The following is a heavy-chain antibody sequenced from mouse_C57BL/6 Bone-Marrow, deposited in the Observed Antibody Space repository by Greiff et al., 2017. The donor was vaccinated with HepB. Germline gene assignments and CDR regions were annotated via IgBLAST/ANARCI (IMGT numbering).Heavy chain of an antibody. CDR3: ARANYGDDGVFAY. V-gene: IGHV1-81*01. D-gene: IGHD2-2*01. CDR2: IYPRSGNT. J-gene: IGHJ3*01. CDR1: GYTFTSYG. Sequence: QVQLQQSGAELARPGASVKLSCKASGYTFTSYGISWVKQRTGQGLEWIGEIYPRSGNTYYNEKFKGKATLTADKSSSTAYMELRSLTSEDSAVYFCARANYGDDGVFAYWGQGTLVTVSA.